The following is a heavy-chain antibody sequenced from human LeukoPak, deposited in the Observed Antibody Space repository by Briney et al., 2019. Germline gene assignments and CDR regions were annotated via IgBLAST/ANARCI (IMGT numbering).Heavy chain of an antibody. CDR2: IYYSGST. Sequence: NPSETLSLTCTVSGGSISSYYWSWIRQPPGKGLEWIGYIYYSGSTNYNPSPKSRVTISVDTSKNQFSLKLSSVTAADTAVYYCARDRSSNYYYYYGMDVWGQGTTVTVSS. V-gene: IGHV4-59*01. J-gene: IGHJ6*02. D-gene: IGHD4-11*01. CDR1: GGSISSYY. CDR3: ARDRSSNYYYYYGMDV.